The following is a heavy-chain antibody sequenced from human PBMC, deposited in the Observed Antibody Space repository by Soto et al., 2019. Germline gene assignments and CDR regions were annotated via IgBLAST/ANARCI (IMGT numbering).Heavy chain of an antibody. CDR2: IYSGGST. CDR1: GFTVSSNY. CDR3: ARAVGHGWFAP. J-gene: IGHJ5*02. V-gene: IGHV3-53*04. Sequence: EVQLVESGGGLVQPGGSLRLSCAASGFTVSSNYMSWVRQAPGKGLEWVSVIYSGGSTYYADSVKGRYTIARHNSKNTLDLQMHGLRAEDTAVYYCARAVGHGWFAPWGQGTLVTVSS.